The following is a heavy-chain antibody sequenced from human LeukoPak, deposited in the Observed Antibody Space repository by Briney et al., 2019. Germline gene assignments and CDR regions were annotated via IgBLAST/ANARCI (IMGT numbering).Heavy chain of an antibody. J-gene: IGHJ6*03. V-gene: IGHV3-20*04. D-gene: IGHD3-10*01. CDR3: ARAGSAYYYYYMDV. Sequence: AGGSLRLSCAASGFTFDDYGMSWVRQAPGKGLEWVSGINWNGGSTADADSVKRRFTISRDNAKNSLYLQMNSLRAEDTALYYCARAGSAYYYYYMDVWGKGTTVTVSS. CDR2: INWNGGST. CDR1: GFTFDDYG.